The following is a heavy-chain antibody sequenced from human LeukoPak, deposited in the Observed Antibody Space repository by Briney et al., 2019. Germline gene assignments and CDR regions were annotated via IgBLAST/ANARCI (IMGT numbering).Heavy chain of an antibody. V-gene: IGHV4-59*01. CDR1: GGSISSYY. Sequence: SETLSLTCTVSGGSISSYYWNWIRQPPGKGLEWIGNIYYSGSTNYNPSLKSRVTISLDTSKNQFSLKLRSVTAADTAVYYCARGVSTYYYGSGSYYTVDNWGQGTLVTVSS. CDR2: IYYSGST. CDR3: ARGVSTYYYGSGSYYTVDN. D-gene: IGHD3-10*01. J-gene: IGHJ4*02.